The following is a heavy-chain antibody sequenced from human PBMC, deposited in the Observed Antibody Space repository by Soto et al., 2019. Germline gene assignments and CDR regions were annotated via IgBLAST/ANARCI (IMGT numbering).Heavy chain of an antibody. CDR2: IKQDGSGK. V-gene: IGHV3-7*03. CDR1: GFTFSTYW. CDR3: ASQLRDGYFVDF. J-gene: IGHJ4*02. D-gene: IGHD5-12*01. Sequence: EVQVLESGGGLVQPGGSLRLSCVGSGFTFSTYWMTWVRQAPGKGLEWVANIKQDGSGKHYVDSVKGRFTISRDNPKNSLYLQMNSLRAEDTAVYYCASQLRDGYFVDFWCQGTLLTVSS.